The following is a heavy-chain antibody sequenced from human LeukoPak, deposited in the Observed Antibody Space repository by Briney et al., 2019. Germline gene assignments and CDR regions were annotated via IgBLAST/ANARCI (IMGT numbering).Heavy chain of an antibody. CDR3: ARGEVAALDY. Sequence: SETLSLTCAVYGGSFSGYYWSWIRQPPGKGLEWIGEINHSGSTNYNPSLKSRVTISVDTSKNQFSLKLSSVTAADTAVYYCARGEVAALDYWGQGTLVTDSS. J-gene: IGHJ4*02. V-gene: IGHV4-34*01. D-gene: IGHD6-6*01. CDR2: INHSGST. CDR1: GGSFSGYY.